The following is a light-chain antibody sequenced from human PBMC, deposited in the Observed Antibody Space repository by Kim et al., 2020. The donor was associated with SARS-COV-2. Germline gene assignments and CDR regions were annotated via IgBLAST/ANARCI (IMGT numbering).Light chain of an antibody. CDR1: QSISSN. CDR3: QQYNNWPPLT. V-gene: IGKV3-15*01. CDR2: GAS. J-gene: IGKJ4*01. Sequence: DIVMTQSPATLSVSPGERATLSCRARQSISSNLAWYQQKPGQAPRLFIYGASTRATGIPARFSGSGSGTEFTLTISSLQSEDFAVYYCQQYNNWPPLTFGGGTKVDIK.